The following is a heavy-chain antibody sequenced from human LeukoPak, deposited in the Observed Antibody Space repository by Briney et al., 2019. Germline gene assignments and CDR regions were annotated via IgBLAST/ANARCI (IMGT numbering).Heavy chain of an antibody. CDR3: ARDRGYSGYDPAFDI. D-gene: IGHD5-12*01. CDR1: GFTFSSYW. Sequence: GGSLRLSCAASGFTFSSYWMSWVRQAPGKGLEWVAVISYDGSNKYYADSVKGRFTISRDNSKNTLYLQMNSLRAEDTAVYYCARDRGYSGYDPAFDIWGQGTMVTVSS. J-gene: IGHJ3*02. V-gene: IGHV3-30-3*01. CDR2: ISYDGSNK.